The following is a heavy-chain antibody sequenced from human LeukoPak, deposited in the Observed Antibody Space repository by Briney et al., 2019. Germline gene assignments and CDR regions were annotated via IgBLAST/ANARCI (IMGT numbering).Heavy chain of an antibody. J-gene: IGHJ3*02. D-gene: IGHD5-12*01. CDR3: ARAGYGGAFDI. CDR1: GGSISSSSYY. Sequence: SETLSLTCTVSGGSISSSSYYWGWIRQPPGKGLEWIGSIYYSGSTYYNPSLKSRVTISVDTSKNQFSLKLSSVTAADTAVYYCARAGYGGAFDIWGQGTMVTVSS. CDR2: IYYSGST. V-gene: IGHV4-39*01.